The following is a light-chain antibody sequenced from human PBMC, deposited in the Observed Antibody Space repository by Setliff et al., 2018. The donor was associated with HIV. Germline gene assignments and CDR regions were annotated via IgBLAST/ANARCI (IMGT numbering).Light chain of an antibody. CDR3: CSYAGSYTLEI. CDR2: DVS. Sequence: QSVLAQPRSVSGSPGQSVTISCTGTSSDVGIYNYVSWYQHHPGKGPKLVIYDVSKRPPGVPDRFSGSKSGNTASLTISGLQAEDEADYYCCSYAGSYTLEIFGGGTKVTVL. V-gene: IGLV2-11*01. J-gene: IGLJ2*01. CDR1: SSDVGIYNY.